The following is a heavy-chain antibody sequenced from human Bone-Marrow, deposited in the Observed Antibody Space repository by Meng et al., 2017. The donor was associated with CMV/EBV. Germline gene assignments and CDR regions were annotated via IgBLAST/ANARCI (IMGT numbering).Heavy chain of an antibody. CDR3: AKEGYCSSTSCLSYYGMDV. CDR2: ISWNSGSI. D-gene: IGHD2-2*01. J-gene: IGHJ6*02. CDR1: GFTFDDYA. Sequence: SLKISCAASGFTFDDYAMHWVRQAPGKGLEWVSGISWNSGSIGYADSVKGRFTISRDNAKNSLYLQMNSLRAEDMALYYCAKEGYCSSTSCLSYYGMDVWGQGTTVTFSS. V-gene: IGHV3-9*03.